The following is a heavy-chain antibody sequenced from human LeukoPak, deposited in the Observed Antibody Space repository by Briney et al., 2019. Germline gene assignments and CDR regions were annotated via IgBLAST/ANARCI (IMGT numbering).Heavy chain of an antibody. V-gene: IGHV3-11*01. J-gene: IGHJ4*02. CDR1: RFTFSDYY. CDR2: ISSSGSTT. D-gene: IGHD4-17*01. CDR3: ATYSGDYEGLHY. Sequence: GGSLRLSCAASRFTFSDYYMSWIRQAPGKGLEWVSYISSSGSTTYYADSVKGRFTISRDNAKNSLYLQMNSLRAEDTAVYYCATYSGDYEGLHYWGQGTLVTVSS.